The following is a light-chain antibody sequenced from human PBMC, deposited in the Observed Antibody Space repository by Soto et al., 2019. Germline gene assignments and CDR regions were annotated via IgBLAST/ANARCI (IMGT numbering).Light chain of an antibody. CDR1: ESVSSSY. CDR2: DAS. J-gene: IGKJ2*01. V-gene: IGKV3-20*01. Sequence: EIVLTQSPGTRSLSPGERATLSCMASESVSSSYLAWYQQRPGQAPRLLIYDASSRATGIPDRFSGSGSGTDFTLTISRLEPEDFAVYYCQQYGSSPYTFGQGTKLEIK. CDR3: QQYGSSPYT.